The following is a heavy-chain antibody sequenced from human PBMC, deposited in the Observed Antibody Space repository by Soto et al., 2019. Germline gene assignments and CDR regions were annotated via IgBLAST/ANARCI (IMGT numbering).Heavy chain of an antibody. CDR2: IYYSGST. V-gene: IGHV4-31*05. CDR3: MNSLRTEDTAVYYCSYGASQYFDY. D-gene: IGHD2-8*01. Sequence: SETLSLTCTVSGGSISSGGYYWSWIRQHPGKGLEWIGYIYYSGSTYYNPSLKSRVTISVDTSKNQFSLKLSSVSSVLRLFLHMNSLRTEDTAVYYCSYGASQYFDYWGPGAPVTVSS. CDR1: GGSISSGGYY. J-gene: IGHJ4*02.